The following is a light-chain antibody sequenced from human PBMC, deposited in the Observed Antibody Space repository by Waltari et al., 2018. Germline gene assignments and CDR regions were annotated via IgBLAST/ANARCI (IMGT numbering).Light chain of an antibody. J-gene: IGKJ3*01. Sequence: DIQLTQSPSTLSASVGDRVIITCRASQSINTWLAWYQQRPGHPPRLLISAASSLHSGVPSRFSGSGSSPHFTLTINDLQPDDFATYYCPHYYSSTFGPRT. CDR2: AAS. V-gene: IGKV1-5*01. CDR3: PHYYSST. CDR1: QSINTW.